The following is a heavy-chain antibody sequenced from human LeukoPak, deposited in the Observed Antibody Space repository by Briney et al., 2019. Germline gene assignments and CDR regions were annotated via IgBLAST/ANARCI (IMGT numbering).Heavy chain of an antibody. D-gene: IGHD2-2*01. CDR2: INHSGST. J-gene: IGHJ4*02. CDR1: GGSFSGYY. V-gene: IGHV4-34*01. Sequence: PSETLSLTCAVYGGSFSGYYWSWIRQPPGKGLEWIGEINHSGSTNYNPSLKSRVTISVDTSKNQFSLKLSSVTAADTAVYYCARHRVPAAADYWGQGTLVTVSS. CDR3: ARHRVPAAADY.